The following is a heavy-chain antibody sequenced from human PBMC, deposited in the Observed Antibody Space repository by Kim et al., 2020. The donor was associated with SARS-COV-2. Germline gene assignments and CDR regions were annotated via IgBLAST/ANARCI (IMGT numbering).Heavy chain of an antibody. V-gene: IGHV3-23*01. J-gene: IGHJ4*02. Sequence: GGSLRLSCTASGFTFRSYAMSWVRQAPGKGLEWVSEISGSGGRTYYADSVKGRFTISRDNSKNMLYLQMSSLTAEDTAVYFCANTDGDYVDGFDYWGQGTLATVSS. CDR1: GFTFRSYA. D-gene: IGHD4-17*01. CDR3: ANTDGDYVDGFDY. CDR2: ISGSGGRT.